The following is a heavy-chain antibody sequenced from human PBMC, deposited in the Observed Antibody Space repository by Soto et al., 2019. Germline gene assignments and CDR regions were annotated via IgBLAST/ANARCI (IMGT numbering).Heavy chain of an antibody. CDR1: GFTFSSYG. J-gene: IGHJ6*02. Sequence: SLRLSCAASGFTFSSYGMHGVRQAPGKGLEWVAVIWYDGSNKYYEDSVKGRFTISSDNSKNTLYLQMNSLRAEDTVLYYCARDHGNYDFWSGYYTYYYGMDVWGQGT. D-gene: IGHD3-3*01. V-gene: IGHV3-33*01. CDR3: ARDHGNYDFWSGYYTYYYGMDV. CDR2: IWYDGSNK.